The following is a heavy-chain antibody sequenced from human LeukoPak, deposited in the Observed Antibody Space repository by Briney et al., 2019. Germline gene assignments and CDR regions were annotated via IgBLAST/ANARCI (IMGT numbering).Heavy chain of an antibody. CDR1: GDSVSSNSAA. V-gene: IGHV6-1*01. Sequence: SQTLSLTCAISGDSVSSNSAAWNWIRQSPSRGLEWLGRTYYRSKWFSDYGTSVKGRITINPDTSKNQFSLQLNSVTPEDTAVYYCARDGPGELFLDYWGQETLVTVSS. D-gene: IGHD1-7*01. J-gene: IGHJ4*02. CDR2: TYYRSKWFS. CDR3: ARDGPGELFLDY.